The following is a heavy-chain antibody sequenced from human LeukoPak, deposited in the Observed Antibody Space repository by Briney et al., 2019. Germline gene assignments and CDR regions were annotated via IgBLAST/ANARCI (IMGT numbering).Heavy chain of an antibody. Sequence: GGSLRLSCAASGFTFSSYSMNWVRQAPGKGLEWVSSISSSSSYIYYADSVKGRFTISRDNAKNSLYLQMNSLRAEDTAVYYCARVKNDILTGLDYWGQGTLVTVSS. V-gene: IGHV3-21*01. CDR3: ARVKNDILTGLDY. CDR2: ISSSSSYI. D-gene: IGHD3-9*01. CDR1: GFTFSSYS. J-gene: IGHJ4*02.